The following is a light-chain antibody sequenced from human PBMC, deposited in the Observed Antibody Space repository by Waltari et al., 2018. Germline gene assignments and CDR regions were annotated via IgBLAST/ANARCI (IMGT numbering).Light chain of an antibody. Sequence: DIEMTQSRSSLSASVGDRVTITCRASQSVSNSLNWYQQKPGKAPKLLIFGASNLHSGFAAKFSGSGSGTDFTLTISSLQPEDSATYYCQQTSRTPITFGQGTRVEIK. CDR1: QSVSNS. J-gene: IGKJ5*01. CDR2: GAS. CDR3: QQTSRTPIT. V-gene: IGKV1-39*01.